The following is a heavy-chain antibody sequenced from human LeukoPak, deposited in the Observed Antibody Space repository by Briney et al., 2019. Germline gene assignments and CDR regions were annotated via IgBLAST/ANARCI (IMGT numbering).Heavy chain of an antibody. CDR2: IYYSGST. Sequence: SETLSLTCTVSGGSISSSSYYWGWIRQPPGKGLEWIGSIYYSGSTYYNPSLKSRVTISVDTSKNQFSLKLSSVTAADTAVYYCARDLGRFLEWEVTWGQAWFDPWGQGTLVTVSS. CDR3: ARDLGRFLEWEVTWGQAWFDP. CDR1: GGSISSSSYY. D-gene: IGHD3-3*01. J-gene: IGHJ5*02. V-gene: IGHV4-39*07.